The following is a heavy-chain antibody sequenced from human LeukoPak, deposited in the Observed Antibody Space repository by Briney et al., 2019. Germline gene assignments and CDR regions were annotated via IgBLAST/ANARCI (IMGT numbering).Heavy chain of an antibody. J-gene: IGHJ4*02. D-gene: IGHD3-22*01. CDR1: GFTVSSNY. Sequence: GGSLTLSCAASGFTVSSNYISWVRQAPAKGLEWVSVIYSGGSTYYADSVKGRFTISRDNSKNTLYLQMNSLRAEDTAGYYCPRDHKAYYYDSSGYYWDYWGQGTLVSVSS. CDR2: IYSGGST. V-gene: IGHV3-53*01. CDR3: PRDHKAYYYDSSGYYWDY.